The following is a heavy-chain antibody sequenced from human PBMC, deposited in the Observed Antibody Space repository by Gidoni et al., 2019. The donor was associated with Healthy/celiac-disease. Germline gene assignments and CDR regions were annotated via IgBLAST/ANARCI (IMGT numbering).Heavy chain of an antibody. CDR1: GGSFSGYY. V-gene: IGHV4-34*01. D-gene: IGHD3-16*02. J-gene: IGHJ4*02. Sequence: QVQLQQWGAGLLKPSETLSLTCAVYGGSFSGYYWSWIRQPPGKGLEWIGEINHSGSTNYNPSLKSRVTISVDTSKNQFSLKLSSVTAADTAVYYCARERGYDYVWGSYRNRPYYFDYWGQGTLVTVSS. CDR3: ARERGYDYVWGSYRNRPYYFDY. CDR2: INHSGST.